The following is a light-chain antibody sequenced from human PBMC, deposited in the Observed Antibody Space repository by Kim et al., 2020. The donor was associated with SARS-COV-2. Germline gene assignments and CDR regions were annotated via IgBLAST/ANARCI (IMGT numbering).Light chain of an antibody. CDR2: GAS. Sequence: ASVGDRVTIPCRASQGISNYLAWYQQNPGKAPKLLIYGASTLQRGVPSRFSGSGSGTDFTLTISRLQPEDFATYSCHQFNSYPRSFGQGTKVDIK. V-gene: IGKV1-9*01. J-gene: IGKJ1*01. CDR3: HQFNSYPRS. CDR1: QGISNY.